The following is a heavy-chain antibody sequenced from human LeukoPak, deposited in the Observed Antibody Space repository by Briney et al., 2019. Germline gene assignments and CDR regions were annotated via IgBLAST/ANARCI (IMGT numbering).Heavy chain of an antibody. CDR2: ISASGGGT. CDR1: GFTFTIYA. CDR3: AKDQRYYDILTGYYPLDY. Sequence: GGSLRLSCAASGFTFTIYAMSWVRQAPGKGLEWVSTISASGGGTYYADSVKGRFTISRDNSKNTLYLQMNSLRAEDTAVYYCAKDQRYYDILTGYYPLDYWGQGTLVTVSS. J-gene: IGHJ4*02. V-gene: IGHV3-23*01. D-gene: IGHD3-9*01.